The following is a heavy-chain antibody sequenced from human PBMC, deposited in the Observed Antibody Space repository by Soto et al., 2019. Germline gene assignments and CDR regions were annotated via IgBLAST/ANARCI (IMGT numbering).Heavy chain of an antibody. CDR3: ERVNAGWYVFNY. CDR1: GYTFTSYY. J-gene: IGHJ4*02. V-gene: IGHV1-46*01. Sequence: QVQLVQSGAEVKKPGASVKVSCKASGYTFTSYYMHWVRQAPGQGLEWMGIINPSGGSPSYAQKFQGRVTMTRDTSTSTVYMELSSLRSEDTAVYYCERVNAGWYVFNYWGQGTLVTVSS. D-gene: IGHD6-19*01. CDR2: INPSGGSP.